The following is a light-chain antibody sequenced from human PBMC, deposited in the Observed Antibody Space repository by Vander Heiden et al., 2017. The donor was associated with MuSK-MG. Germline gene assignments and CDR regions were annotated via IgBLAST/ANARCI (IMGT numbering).Light chain of an antibody. V-gene: IGKV3-15*01. Sequence: EIVITPSTATLSVSPGERATLSCRASQSVSSNLAWYKQKLGQAPRLLIYGASTRVTGIPARFSGSGSGTELTLIISSRQSEDFAVYYCQQYKNWPSITFGGGTKVEIK. CDR1: QSVSSN. J-gene: IGKJ4*01. CDR2: GAS. CDR3: QQYKNWPSIT.